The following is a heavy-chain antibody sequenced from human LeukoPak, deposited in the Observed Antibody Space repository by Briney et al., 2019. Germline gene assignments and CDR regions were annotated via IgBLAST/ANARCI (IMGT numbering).Heavy chain of an antibody. CDR2: ISHDGSNK. Sequence: GRSLRLSCAASGFTFSSYGMHWVRQAPGKGLEWVAVISHDGSNKYYADSVKGRFTTSRDNSKNTLYLQVKSLRAEDTAVFYCARIISGWSAFDIWGQGTMVTVSS. V-gene: IGHV3-30*03. D-gene: IGHD6-19*01. J-gene: IGHJ3*02. CDR3: ARIISGWSAFDI. CDR1: GFTFSSYG.